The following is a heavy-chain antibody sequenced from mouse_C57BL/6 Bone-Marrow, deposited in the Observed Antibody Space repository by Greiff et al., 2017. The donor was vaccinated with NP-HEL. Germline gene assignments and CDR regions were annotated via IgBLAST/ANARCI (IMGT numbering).Heavy chain of an antibody. Sequence: QVQLKQSGPGLVQPSQSLSITCTVSGFSLTSYGVHWVRQSPGKGLEWLGVIWSGGSTDYNAAFISRLSISKDNSKSQVFFKMNSLQADDTAIYYCARNWKNWAPYAMDYWGQGTSVTVSS. J-gene: IGHJ4*01. CDR2: IWSGGST. D-gene: IGHD4-1*01. CDR1: GFSLTSYG. V-gene: IGHV2-2*01. CDR3: ARNWKNWAPYAMDY.